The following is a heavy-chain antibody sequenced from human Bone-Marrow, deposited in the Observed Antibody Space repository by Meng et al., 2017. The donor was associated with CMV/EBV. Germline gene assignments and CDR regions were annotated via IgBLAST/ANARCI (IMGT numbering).Heavy chain of an antibody. D-gene: IGHD3-3*01. CDR2: ISSSSSYI. V-gene: IGHV3-21*01. Sequence: GESLKISCAASGFTFSSYSMNWVRQAPGKGLEWVSSISSSSSYIYYADSVKGRFTISRDNAKNSLYLQMNSLRAEDTAVYYCARASLGFWSPQPQNWFDPWGQGTLVTVSS. J-gene: IGHJ5*02. CDR1: GFTFSSYS. CDR3: ARASLGFWSPQPQNWFDP.